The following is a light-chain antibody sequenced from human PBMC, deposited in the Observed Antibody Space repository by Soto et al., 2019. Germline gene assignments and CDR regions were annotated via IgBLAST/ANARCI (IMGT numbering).Light chain of an antibody. V-gene: IGLV2-11*01. CDR1: SSDVGRFEC. Sequence: QSALTQPRSVSGSPGQSVTISCTGTSSDVGRFECVSWYQQHPGEAPKVVVYDITKRPSGVPDRFSGSKSGNTASLTISGLQAEDEADYYCCSYAGIYSYVFGTGTKLTVL. CDR2: DIT. CDR3: CSYAGIYSYV. J-gene: IGLJ1*01.